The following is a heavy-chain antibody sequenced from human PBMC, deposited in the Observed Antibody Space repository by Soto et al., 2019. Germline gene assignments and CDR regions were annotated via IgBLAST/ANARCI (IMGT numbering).Heavy chain of an antibody. J-gene: IGHJ4*02. Sequence: QVQLVESGGGVVQPGRSLRLSCAASGFTFSSYAMHWVRQAPGKGRARVAVISYDGSNKYYADSVKGRFTISRDNSRNLLYLQMTSMRAEDTGGYYCARPLENSRGWDGPFDYWGQGTLVTVSS. CDR1: GFTFSSYA. D-gene: IGHD6-19*01. CDR2: ISYDGSNK. CDR3: ARPLENSRGWDGPFDY. V-gene: IGHV3-30-3*01.